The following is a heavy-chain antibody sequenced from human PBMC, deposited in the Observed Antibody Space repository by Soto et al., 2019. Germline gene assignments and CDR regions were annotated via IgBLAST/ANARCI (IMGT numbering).Heavy chain of an antibody. D-gene: IGHD3-10*01. CDR2: IRSKAYGGTT. CDR3: TRALVAGVVRGVPTYYFDY. V-gene: IGHV3-49*03. J-gene: IGHJ4*02. CDR1: GFTFGDYA. Sequence: GGSLRLSCTASGFTFGDYAMSWFRQAPGKGLEWVGFIRSKAYGGTTEYAASVKGRFTISRDDSKSIAYLQMNSLKTEDTAVYYCTRALVAGVVRGVPTYYFDYWGQGTLVTVSS.